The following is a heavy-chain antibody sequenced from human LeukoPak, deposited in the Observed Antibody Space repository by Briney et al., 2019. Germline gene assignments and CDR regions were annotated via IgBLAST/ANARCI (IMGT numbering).Heavy chain of an antibody. CDR2: IGIWSSPV. CDR1: EFTFSSYG. D-gene: IGHD1-26*01. J-gene: IGHJ4*02. CDR3: ARDRGSSIVGADFDS. V-gene: IGHV3-48*01. Sequence: GGSLRLSCAASEFTFSSYGMSWVRQAPGKGLEWVSFIGIWSSPVYYADSVRGRFTISRDNAKNSIYLQMNSLRVDDTAVYYCARDRGSSIVGADFDSWGQGTRVTVSS.